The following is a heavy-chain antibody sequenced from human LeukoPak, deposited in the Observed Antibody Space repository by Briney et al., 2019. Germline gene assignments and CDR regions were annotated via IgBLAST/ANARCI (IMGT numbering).Heavy chain of an antibody. J-gene: IGHJ4*02. D-gene: IGHD5-12*01. CDR3: ARGGDGGYGNFDY. Sequence: GGSLRPSCAASGFTFSSYGMHWVRQAPGKGLEWVAVIWYDGSNKYYADSVKGRFTISRDNSKNTLYLQMNSLRAEDTAVYYCARGGDGGYGNFDYWGQGALVTVSS. CDR2: IWYDGSNK. V-gene: IGHV3-33*01. CDR1: GFTFSSYG.